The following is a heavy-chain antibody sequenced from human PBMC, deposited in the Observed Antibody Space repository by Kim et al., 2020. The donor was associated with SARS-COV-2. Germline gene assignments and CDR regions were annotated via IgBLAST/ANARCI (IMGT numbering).Heavy chain of an antibody. Sequence: SETLSLTCTVSGASISSGGYYWIWIPQHTGKGLEWIGNIYYSGSTYYNPSLKSRATISVDTSKNQFSLKLSSVTAADTAVYYCARAIWGSGSYYNFDYWGQGTLVTVSS. J-gene: IGHJ4*02. CDR3: ARAIWGSGSYYNFDY. V-gene: IGHV4-31*03. CDR2: IYYSGST. D-gene: IGHD3-10*01. CDR1: GASISSGGYY.